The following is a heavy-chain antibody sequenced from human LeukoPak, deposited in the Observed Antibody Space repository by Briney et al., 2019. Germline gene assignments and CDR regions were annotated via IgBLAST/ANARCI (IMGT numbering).Heavy chain of an antibody. Sequence: PSETLSLTCAVYGGSFSGYYWSWIRQPPGKGLEWVGEINHSGSTNYNPSLKSRVTMSVDTSKNQFSLKVSSVTAADTAVYYCARVFDSGSQAYFYYMDVWGKGTTVT. J-gene: IGHJ6*03. V-gene: IGHV4-34*01. D-gene: IGHD3-10*01. CDR2: INHSGST. CDR1: GGSFSGYY. CDR3: ARVFDSGSQAYFYYMDV.